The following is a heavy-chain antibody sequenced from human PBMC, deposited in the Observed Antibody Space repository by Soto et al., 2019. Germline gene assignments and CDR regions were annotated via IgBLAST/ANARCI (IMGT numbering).Heavy chain of an antibody. CDR3: ARGTAASGMAV. J-gene: IGHJ6*02. V-gene: IGHV6-1*01. CDR1: GDSVSSNSGA. CDR2: TYYRSKWSK. Sequence: SQTLSLTCAISGDSVSSNSGAWNWIRQSPSRGLEWLGRTYYRSKWSKDYAASVQSRITINPDTSRNQFSLQLTSVTPEDTALYYCARGTAASGMAVWGQGTTVTVSS. D-gene: IGHD6-13*01.